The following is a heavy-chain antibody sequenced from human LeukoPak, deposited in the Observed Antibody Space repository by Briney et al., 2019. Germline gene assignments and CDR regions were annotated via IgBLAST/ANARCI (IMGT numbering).Heavy chain of an antibody. J-gene: IGHJ4*02. D-gene: IGHD3-22*01. V-gene: IGHV3-21*01. CDR2: VSSSSSYI. Sequence: GGSLRLSCAASGFTFSTYTINWVRQAPGKGLEWVSSVSSSSSYIYYADSVKGRFTISRDNAKNSLYLQMNSLRAEDTAVYYCARLDSSGYLYYFDYWGQGTLVTVSS. CDR3: ARLDSSGYLYYFDY. CDR1: GFTFSTYT.